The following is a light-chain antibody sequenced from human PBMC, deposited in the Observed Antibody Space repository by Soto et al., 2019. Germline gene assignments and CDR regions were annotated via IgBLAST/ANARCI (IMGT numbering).Light chain of an antibody. CDR1: QSVASNY. Sequence: ETVLTQSPGTLSLSPGERATLSCRASQSVASNYLAWYQQKPGQAPSLLIYATSSRATGIPDRFSGSGSGTDFTLTISRLEPEDFAVYYCQQYDRSHLTFGGGTKVEIK. CDR2: ATS. CDR3: QQYDRSHLT. V-gene: IGKV3-20*01. J-gene: IGKJ4*01.